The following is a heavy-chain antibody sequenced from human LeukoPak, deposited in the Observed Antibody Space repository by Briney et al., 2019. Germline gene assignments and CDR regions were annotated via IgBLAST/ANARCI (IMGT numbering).Heavy chain of an antibody. J-gene: IGHJ4*02. CDR2: INPNNGGT. V-gene: IGHV1-2*02. Sequence: ASVKVSCKASGYTFTGYYMHWVRQAPGQGLEWMGWINPNNGGTNYAQKFQGRVTMTRDTSISTAYMELSSLRSDDTAVYYCARDLGGYSGYDSGSIDYWGQGTLVTVSS. CDR3: ARDLGGYSGYDSGSIDY. CDR1: GYTFTGYY. D-gene: IGHD5-12*01.